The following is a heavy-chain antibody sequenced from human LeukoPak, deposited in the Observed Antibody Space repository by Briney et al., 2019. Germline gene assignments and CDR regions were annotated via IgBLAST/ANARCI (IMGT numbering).Heavy chain of an antibody. Sequence: SETLSLTCAVYGGSFSGYYWSWIRQPPGKGLEWIGSVYHSGSTYYNPSLKNRVTISVDTSKNQFSLKLSSVTAADTAVYYCASTDYYDFYFDYWGQGTLVTVSS. CDR1: GGSFSGYY. D-gene: IGHD3-22*01. CDR2: VYHSGST. CDR3: ASTDYYDFYFDY. V-gene: IGHV4-34*01. J-gene: IGHJ4*02.